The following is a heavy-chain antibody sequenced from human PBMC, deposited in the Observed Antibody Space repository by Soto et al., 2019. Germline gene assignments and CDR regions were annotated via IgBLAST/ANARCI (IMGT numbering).Heavy chain of an antibody. J-gene: IGHJ5*02. D-gene: IGHD2-21*01. V-gene: IGHV3-30*18. CDR1: GFTFSRYG. CDR2: ISVDGSDD. CDR3: PKEKTFHWFDT. Sequence: TEGSLRLSCAASGFTFSRYGMHWFRQSLGKGLEWVAAISVDGSDDYYGDSVKGRFTISRDNSKNTLYLEMNSLRADDSAAYSCPKEKTFHWFDTWGQGTLVTVSS.